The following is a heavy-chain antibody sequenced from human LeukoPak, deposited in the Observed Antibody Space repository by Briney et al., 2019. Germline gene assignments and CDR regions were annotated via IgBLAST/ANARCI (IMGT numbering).Heavy chain of an antibody. D-gene: IGHD6-19*01. J-gene: IGHJ4*02. CDR1: GYTFTGYY. Sequence: GASVKVSCKASGYTFTGYYMHWVRQAPGQGLEWMGWINPNSGGTNYAQKFQGRVTMTRDTSISTAYMELSRLRSDDTAVYYCARVAGYSSGWYYFDYWGQGTLVTVSS. CDR3: ARVAGYSSGWYYFDY. CDR2: INPNSGGT. V-gene: IGHV1-2*02.